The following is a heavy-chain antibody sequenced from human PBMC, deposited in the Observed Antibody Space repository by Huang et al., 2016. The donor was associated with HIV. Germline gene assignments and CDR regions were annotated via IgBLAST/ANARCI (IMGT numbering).Heavy chain of an antibody. J-gene: IGHJ4*02. Sequence: QITLKESGPTLVKLTQTLTLTCTFSGFALTSSGVAVGWIRQPPGKALEWLALIYWDNEERISPSLKTRLTITKDTPKNEVVLTMTNMDPVDTATYYCVHRLRYGKWYVDYWGQGVLVTVSS. D-gene: IGHD6-13*01. CDR2: IYWDNEE. CDR3: VHRLRYGKWYVDY. CDR1: GFALTSSGVA. V-gene: IGHV2-5*02.